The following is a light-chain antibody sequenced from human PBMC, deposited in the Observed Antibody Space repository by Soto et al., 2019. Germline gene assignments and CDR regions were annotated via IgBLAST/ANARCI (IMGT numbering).Light chain of an antibody. Sequence: EIVLPQSPATLSLSPGERATLSCRASQSVGRYLAWFQQKPGQAPRVLIYDASNRATGIPARFSGSGSGTDFTLTISSLEPEDFAVYYCQQRSNWPPITFGQGTRLEI. CDR1: QSVGRY. V-gene: IGKV3-11*01. CDR3: QQRSNWPPIT. J-gene: IGKJ5*01. CDR2: DAS.